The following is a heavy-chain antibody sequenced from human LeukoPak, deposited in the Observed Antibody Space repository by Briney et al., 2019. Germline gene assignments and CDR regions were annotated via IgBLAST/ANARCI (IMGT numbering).Heavy chain of an antibody. V-gene: IGHV3-48*04. Sequence: GGSLRLSCAASGFTFSSYAMSWVRQAPGKGLEWVSYISSSSSSIYDADSVRGRFTISRDNAKNSLYLQMNSLRAEDTAVYYCAGSILTGYPNFDYWGQGTLVTVSS. D-gene: IGHD3-9*01. CDR2: ISSSSSSI. J-gene: IGHJ4*02. CDR3: AGSILTGYPNFDY. CDR1: GFTFSSYA.